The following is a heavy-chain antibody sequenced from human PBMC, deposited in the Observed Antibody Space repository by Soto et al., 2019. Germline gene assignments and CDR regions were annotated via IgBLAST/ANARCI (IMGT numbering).Heavy chain of an antibody. CDR3: ARAEAIFGVVIIGNYYYGMDV. V-gene: IGHV3-30-3*01. CDR1: GFTFSSYA. CDR2: ISYDGSNK. Sequence: PGGSLRLSCAASGFTFSSYAMHWVRQAPGKGLEWVAVISYDGSNKYYADSVKGRFTISRDNSKNTLYLQMNSLRAEDTAVYYCARAEAIFGVVIIGNYYYGMDVWGQGTTVTV. D-gene: IGHD3-3*01. J-gene: IGHJ6*02.